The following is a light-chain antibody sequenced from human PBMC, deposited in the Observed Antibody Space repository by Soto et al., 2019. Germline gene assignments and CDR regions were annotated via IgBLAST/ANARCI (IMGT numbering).Light chain of an antibody. CDR3: QEYNSYTGT. V-gene: IGKV1D-16*01. J-gene: IGKJ1*01. CDR2: DAS. Sequence: DIQMTQSPSSVSASVGDRVTITCRASQGISSWLAWYQQIPGKAPKLLIYDASTLQTGVPSRFSGSGSGTDFTLTISYLQPDDFGTYYCQEYNSYTGTFGPGTKVDI. CDR1: QGISSW.